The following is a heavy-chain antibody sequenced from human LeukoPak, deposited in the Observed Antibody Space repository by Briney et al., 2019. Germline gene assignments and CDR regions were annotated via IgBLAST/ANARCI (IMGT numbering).Heavy chain of an antibody. CDR1: EFTFSSYA. Sequence: GGSLRLSRAASEFTFSSYAMSWVRQAPGKGLEWVSAISGSGGSTYYADSVKGRFTISRDNSKNTLYLQMNSLRAEDTAVYYCAKDSGGYSSSWYWSDYWGQGTLVTVSS. D-gene: IGHD6-13*01. V-gene: IGHV3-23*01. J-gene: IGHJ4*02. CDR3: AKDSGGYSSSWYWSDY. CDR2: ISGSGGST.